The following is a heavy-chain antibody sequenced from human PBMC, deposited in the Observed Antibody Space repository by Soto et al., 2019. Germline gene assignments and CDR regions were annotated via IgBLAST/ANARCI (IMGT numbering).Heavy chain of an antibody. V-gene: IGHV3-23*01. D-gene: IGHD1-7*01. J-gene: IGHJ4*02. CDR3: AEDRNYPRDQFHN. CDR1: GFTFNNYA. Sequence: VGSLRLSCAASGFTFNNYAMSWVRQAPGKGLEWVSAISANGQGIYYADSVKGRFIISRDSSKDTVFLHMDSLTAEDTAVYYCAEDRNYPRDQFHNWGQGTLVTVSS. CDR2: ISANGQGI.